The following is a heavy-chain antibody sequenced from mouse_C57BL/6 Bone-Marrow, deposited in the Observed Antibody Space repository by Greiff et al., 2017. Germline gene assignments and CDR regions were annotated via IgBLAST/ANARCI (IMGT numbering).Heavy chain of an antibody. V-gene: IGHV1-54*01. Sequence: QVQLQQSGAELVRPGTSVKVSCKASGYAFTNYLIAWVKQRPGQGLEWIGVISTGSGGTNYTEKFKGKATLTADKSSSTAYMQLSRLTSEDAAVYFCARSGYGRSYGAMDYWGQGTSVTVSS. J-gene: IGHJ4*01. CDR3: ARSGYGRSYGAMDY. CDR1: GYAFTNYL. D-gene: IGHD1-1*01. CDR2: ISTGSGGT.